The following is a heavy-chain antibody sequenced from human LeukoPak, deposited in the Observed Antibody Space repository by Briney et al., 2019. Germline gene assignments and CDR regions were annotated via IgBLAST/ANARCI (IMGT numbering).Heavy chain of an antibody. CDR1: GGSISSGGYY. CDR2: IYYSGST. V-gene: IGHV4-31*03. CDR3: ARLDDSSGYYPYYFDY. Sequence: SETLSLTCTVSGGSISSGGYYWSWIRQHPGKGLEWIGYIYYSGSTYYNPSLKSRVTISVDTSKNQFSLKLSSVTAADTAVYYCARLDDSSGYYPYYFDYWGQGTLVTVSS. J-gene: IGHJ4*02. D-gene: IGHD3-22*01.